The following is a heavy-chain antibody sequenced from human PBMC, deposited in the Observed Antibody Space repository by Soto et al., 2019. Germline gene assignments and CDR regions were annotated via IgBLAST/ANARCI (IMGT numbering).Heavy chain of an antibody. V-gene: IGHV4-4*02. CDR1: GGSISSSNW. D-gene: IGHD3-22*01. CDR2: IYHSGST. J-gene: IGHJ4*02. Sequence: SETLSLTCAVSGGSISSSNWWSWVRQPPGKGLEWIGEIYHSGSTNYNPSLKSRVTISVDKSKNQFSLKLSSVTAADTAVYYCARVFPVNSGVITTFDYWGQGTLVTVSS. CDR3: ARVFPVNSGVITTFDY.